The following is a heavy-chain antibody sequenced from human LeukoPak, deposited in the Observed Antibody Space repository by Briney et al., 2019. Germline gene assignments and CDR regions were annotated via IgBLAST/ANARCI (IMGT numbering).Heavy chain of an antibody. Sequence: GASXKVSCKASGGTFSSYAISWVRQAPGQGLEWMGGIIPIFGTANYAQKFQGRVTITADESTSTAYMELSSLRSEDTAVYYCARDYAPDYYYYYMDVWGKGTTVTVSS. CDR2: IIPIFGTA. V-gene: IGHV1-69*13. D-gene: IGHD3-16*01. CDR1: GGTFSSYA. J-gene: IGHJ6*03. CDR3: ARDYAPDYYYYYMDV.